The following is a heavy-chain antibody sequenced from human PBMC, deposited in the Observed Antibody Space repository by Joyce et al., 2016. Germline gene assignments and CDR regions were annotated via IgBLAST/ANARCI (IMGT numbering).Heavy chain of an antibody. J-gene: IGHJ6*03. V-gene: IGHV1-69*06. CDR1: GGAFNNYI. CDR3: ASLVSRGVSSLNYYYMDV. Sequence: QLQLVQSGAEVKKPGSSVKVSCKASGGAFNNYIISWVRQAPGQGFEWMGGIIPLLNTANYAQNFQGRVSITADKSTTTAYMELSGLRSEDTAVYYCASLVSRGVSSLNYYYMDVWGKGTTVTVSS. CDR2: IIPLLNTA.